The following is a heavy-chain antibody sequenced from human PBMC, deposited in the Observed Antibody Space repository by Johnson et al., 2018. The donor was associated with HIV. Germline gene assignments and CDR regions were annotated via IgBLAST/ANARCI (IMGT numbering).Heavy chain of an antibody. Sequence: VHLVESGGGLVQPGGSLRLSCAASGFTFSSYAMSWVRQAPGKGLEWVSAISGSGGSTYYADSVKGRFTISRDNSKNTLYLQMNSLRAEDTAVYYCAKDQWYNWNYVSPDAFDIWGQGTMVTVSS. V-gene: IGHV3-23*04. CDR3: AKDQWYNWNYVSPDAFDI. CDR1: GFTFSSYA. CDR2: ISGSGGST. D-gene: IGHD1-7*01. J-gene: IGHJ3*02.